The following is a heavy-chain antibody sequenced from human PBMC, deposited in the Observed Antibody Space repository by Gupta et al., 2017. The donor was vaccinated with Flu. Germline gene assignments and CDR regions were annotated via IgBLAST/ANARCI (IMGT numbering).Heavy chain of an antibody. CDR2: VNPNSGGT. D-gene: IGHD2-15*01. J-gene: IGHJ5*02. Sequence: QGLEWMGWVNPNSGGTKYAPKFQGRVTMTRDTSISTVYMELSRLRSDDTAIYYCARDSVGYCSSGSCYAFDPWGQGTLVTVSS. CDR3: ARDSVGYCSSGSCYAFDP. V-gene: IGHV1-2*02.